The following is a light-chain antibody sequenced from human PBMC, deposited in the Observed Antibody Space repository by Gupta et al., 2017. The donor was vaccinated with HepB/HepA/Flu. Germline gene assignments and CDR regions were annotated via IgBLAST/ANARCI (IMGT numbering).Light chain of an antibody. Sequence: SYELTQPPSVSVSPAQTASITCSGDKLGDKYACWYQQKPGQLPVLVIYKDSKRPSGIPERFSGSNSGNTATLTISGTQAMDEADYYCQAWDSSTVVFGGGTKLTVL. CDR2: KDS. J-gene: IGLJ2*01. CDR1: KLGDKY. CDR3: QAWDSSTVV. V-gene: IGLV3-1*01.